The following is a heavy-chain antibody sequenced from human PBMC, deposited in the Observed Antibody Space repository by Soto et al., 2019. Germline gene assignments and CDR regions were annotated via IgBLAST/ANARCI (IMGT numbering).Heavy chain of an antibody. CDR2: ISSSSSYI. CDR3: ARDWALMRGTPSGMDV. V-gene: IGHV3-21*01. CDR1: GFTFSSYS. D-gene: IGHD2-15*01. Sequence: GGSLSLSCAASGFTFSSYSMNWARQAPGKGLEWVSSISSSSSYIYYADSVKGRFTISRDNAKNSLYLQTNSLRAEDTAVYYCARDWALMRGTPSGMDVWGQGTTVTVSS. J-gene: IGHJ6*02.